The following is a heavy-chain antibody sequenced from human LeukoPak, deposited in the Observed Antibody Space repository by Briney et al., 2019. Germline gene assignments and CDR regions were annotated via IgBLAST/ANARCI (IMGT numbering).Heavy chain of an antibody. CDR3: ARDKAVTTELTQYFHH. CDR1: GGTFSSYA. Sequence: SVKVSCKASGGTFSSYAISWVRQAPGQGLEWMGGIIPIFGTANYAQKFQGRVTITADESTSTAYMELSSLRSEDTAVYYCARDKAVTTELTQYFHHWGQGTLVTVSS. V-gene: IGHV1-69*13. D-gene: IGHD4-11*01. J-gene: IGHJ1*01. CDR2: IIPIFGTA.